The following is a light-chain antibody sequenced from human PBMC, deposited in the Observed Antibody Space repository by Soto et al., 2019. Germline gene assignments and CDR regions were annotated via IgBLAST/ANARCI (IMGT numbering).Light chain of an antibody. Sequence: EIVLTQSPGTLSLSPGDGATLSCRASQSVSSNYLAWYQQKPGQAPKLLIYGASSRATGIPDTFSDIGSGTDLILNTTTLTPEDFEVYYGQDYGGSIYFGQGTRLEIE. V-gene: IGKV3-20*01. CDR3: QDYGGSIY. CDR1: QSVSSNY. CDR2: GAS. J-gene: IGKJ5*01.